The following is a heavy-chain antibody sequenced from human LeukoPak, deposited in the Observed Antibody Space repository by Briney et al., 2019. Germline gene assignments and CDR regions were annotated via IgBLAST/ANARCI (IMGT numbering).Heavy chain of an antibody. CDR2: IYYSGST. J-gene: IGHJ4*02. Sequence: YYMSWVRQAPGRGLEWIGSIYYSGSTYYNQSLKSRVTISVDTSKNQFSLKLSSVTAADTAVYYCARLTDFWSGSTGRSFDYWGQGTLVTVSS. CDR1: YY. CDR3: ARLTDFWSGSTGRSFDY. D-gene: IGHD3-3*01. V-gene: IGHV4-39*01.